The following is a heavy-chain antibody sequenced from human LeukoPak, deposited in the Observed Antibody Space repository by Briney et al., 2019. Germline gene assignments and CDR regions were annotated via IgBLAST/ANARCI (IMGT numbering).Heavy chain of an antibody. J-gene: IGHJ4*02. D-gene: IGHD5-18*01. CDR3: ARGYSYGYDY. Sequence: SGGSLRLSCAASGFIFSDYEMNWVRQAPGKGLEWTSYISSSGTITHYADSTKGRVTISRDNTRNTLYLRMSSLRADDTAIYFCARGYSYGYDYWGLGTRVTVSS. CDR1: GFIFSDYE. CDR2: ISSSGTIT. V-gene: IGHV3-48*03.